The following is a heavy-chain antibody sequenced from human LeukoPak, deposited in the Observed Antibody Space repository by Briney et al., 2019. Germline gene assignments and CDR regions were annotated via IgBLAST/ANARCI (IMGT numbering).Heavy chain of an antibody. V-gene: IGHV3-33*06. CDR2: IWYDGSNK. CDR3: AKDPGGTLI. Sequence: PGRSLRLSCAASGFTFSSYGMHWVRQAPGKGLEWVAVIWYDGSNKYYADSVKGRFTISRDNSKNTLYMQMNSLRAEDTAVYYCAKDPGGTLIWGQGTMVTVSS. D-gene: IGHD1-26*01. J-gene: IGHJ3*02. CDR1: GFTFSSYG.